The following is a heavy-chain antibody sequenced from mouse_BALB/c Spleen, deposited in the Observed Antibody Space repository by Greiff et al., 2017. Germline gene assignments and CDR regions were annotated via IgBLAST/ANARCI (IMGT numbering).Heavy chain of an antibody. CDR3: ARATAPYYFDY. V-gene: IGHV5-6-3*01. CDR2: INSNGGST. D-gene: IGHD1-2*01. Sequence: DVMLVESGGGLVQPGGSLKLSCAASGFTFSSYGMSWVRQTPDKRLELVATINSNGGSTYYPDSVKGRFTISRDNAKNTLYLQMSSLKSEDTAMYYCARATAPYYFDYWGQGTTLTVSS. J-gene: IGHJ2*01. CDR1: GFTFSSYG.